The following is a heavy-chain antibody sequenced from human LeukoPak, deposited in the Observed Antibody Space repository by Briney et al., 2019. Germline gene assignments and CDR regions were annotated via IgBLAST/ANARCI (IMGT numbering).Heavy chain of an antibody. J-gene: IGHJ3*02. V-gene: IGHV5-51*01. CDR1: GYSFTSYW. CDR2: IFPSGSDT. CDR3: ARPRYSSLDAFDI. D-gene: IGHD6-13*01. Sequence: GESLKISCEGSGYSFTSYWIAWVRQMPGLGLEWMGIIFPSGSDTRYSLSFEGQVTISADTSISTAYLQWSSLKASDTAMYYCARPRYSSLDAFDIWGQGTMVTVSS.